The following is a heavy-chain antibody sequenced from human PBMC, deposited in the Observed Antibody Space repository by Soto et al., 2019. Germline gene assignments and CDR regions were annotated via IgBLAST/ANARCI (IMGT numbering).Heavy chain of an antibody. CDR3: ARGSYDSSGYYSSVLQFDY. D-gene: IGHD3-22*01. CDR1: GGTFSSYA. J-gene: IGHJ4*02. CDR2: IIPIFGTA. Sequence: SVKVSCKASGGTFSSYAIIWVRQAPGQGLEWMGGIIPIFGTANYAQKFQGRVTITADESTSTAYMELSSLRSEDTAVYYCARGSYDSSGYYSSVLQFDYWGQGTLVTVSS. V-gene: IGHV1-69*13.